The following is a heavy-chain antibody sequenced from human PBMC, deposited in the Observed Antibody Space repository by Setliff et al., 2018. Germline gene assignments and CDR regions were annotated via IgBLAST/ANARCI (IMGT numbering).Heavy chain of an antibody. CDR3: VKGTNVVMVYTGFDH. J-gene: IGHJ4*01. CDR1: GFTFSDYA. D-gene: IGHD2-8*01. V-gene: IGHV3-23*01. CDR2: ISGSAGSI. Sequence: PGGSLRLSCAASGFTFSDYAMSWVRQAPGKGLEWVSTISGSAGSIRLADSVKGRFTISRDNSKNTLFLQMSSLRAADTAVYYCVKGTNVVMVYTGFDHWGQGSLVTVSS.